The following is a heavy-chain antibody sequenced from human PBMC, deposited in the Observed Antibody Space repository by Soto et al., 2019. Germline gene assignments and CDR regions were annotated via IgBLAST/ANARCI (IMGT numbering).Heavy chain of an antibody. CDR1: GFTFTKAW. Sequence: EVQLVESGVGLVTPGGSLILSCTGSGFTFTKAWLQWVRQAPGMGLEWVGRVKSKTAGGATDYGEPVKGIFTVLRDDSKNTWALQMNRLKTEDPSLYYCTEGIWRAFDMWGQGKVVTVSS. CDR3: TEGIWRAFDM. CDR2: VKSKTAGGAT. V-gene: IGHV3-15*01. D-gene: IGHD1-1*01. J-gene: IGHJ3*02.